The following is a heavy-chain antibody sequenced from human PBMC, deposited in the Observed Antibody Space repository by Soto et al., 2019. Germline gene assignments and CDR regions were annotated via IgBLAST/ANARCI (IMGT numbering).Heavy chain of an antibody. J-gene: IGHJ4*02. CDR2: ISSSGSTI. CDR3: AREGYSYGNVDY. D-gene: IGHD5-18*01. Sequence: GRSLRLSGAASGFTFSDYYMSWIRQAPGKGLEWVSYISSSGSTIYYADSVKGRFTISRDSAKNSLYLQMNSLRAEDTAVYYCAREGYSYGNVDYWGQGTLVTVSS. CDR1: GFTFSDYY. V-gene: IGHV3-11*01.